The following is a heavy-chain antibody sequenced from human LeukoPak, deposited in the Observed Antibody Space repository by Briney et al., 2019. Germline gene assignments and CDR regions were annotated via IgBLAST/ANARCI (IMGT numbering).Heavy chain of an antibody. CDR3: ARRVIASRSDYFDS. J-gene: IGHJ5*01. V-gene: IGHV1-2*02. CDR1: GYTFTGYY. CDR2: INPNSGGT. Sequence: GASVKVSCKASGYTFTGYYMHWVRQAPGQGLEWMGWINPNSGGTNYAQKFQGRVTMTRDTSISTAYMELNSLRSDDTAVYFCARRVIASRSDYFDSWGQGTLVTVSS. D-gene: IGHD4-17*01.